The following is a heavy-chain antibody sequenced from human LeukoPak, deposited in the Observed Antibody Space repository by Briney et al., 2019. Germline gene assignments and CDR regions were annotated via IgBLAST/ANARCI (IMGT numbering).Heavy chain of an antibody. CDR3: ARRSDTWHAFDK. V-gene: IGHV4-39*01. D-gene: IGHD2-15*01. J-gene: IGHJ3*02. CDR2: MYYSGSA. Sequence: PSETLSPTCSASGGSISSPGYYWGWVRQYPGKGLEWIGSMYYSGSAYRKPSLRRRVTLSRDTSKNQLSLQLSSVTAADTAVFYCARRSDTWHAFDKWGQGTMVTVAS. CDR1: GGSISSPGYY.